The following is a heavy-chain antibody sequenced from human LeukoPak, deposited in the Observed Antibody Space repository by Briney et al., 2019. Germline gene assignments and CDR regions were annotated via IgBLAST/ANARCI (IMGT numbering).Heavy chain of an antibody. Sequence: PGRSLRLSCAASGFTFSSYAMHWVRQAPGKGLEWVAVISYDGSNKYYADSVKGRITISRDNSKNTLYLQMNSLRAEDTAVYYCARDEWFGVVTAILDYWGQGTLVSVSS. V-gene: IGHV3-30-3*01. CDR2: ISYDGSNK. D-gene: IGHD2-21*02. CDR3: ARDEWFGVVTAILDY. CDR1: GFTFSSYA. J-gene: IGHJ4*02.